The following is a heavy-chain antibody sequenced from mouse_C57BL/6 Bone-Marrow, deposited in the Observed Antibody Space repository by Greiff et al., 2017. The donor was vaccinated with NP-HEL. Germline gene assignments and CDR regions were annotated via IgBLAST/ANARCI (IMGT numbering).Heavy chain of an antibody. V-gene: IGHV1-61*01. J-gene: IGHJ2*01. Sequence: VQLQQPGAELVKPGASVKMSCKASGYTFTSYWITWVKQRPGQGLEWIGNIYPSDSETHYNQKFKDKATLTVDKSSSTAYMQLSSLTSEDSAVYYCARDPYGNYAYWGQGTTLTVSS. D-gene: IGHD2-1*01. CDR2: IYPSDSET. CDR1: GYTFTSYW. CDR3: ARDPYGNYAY.